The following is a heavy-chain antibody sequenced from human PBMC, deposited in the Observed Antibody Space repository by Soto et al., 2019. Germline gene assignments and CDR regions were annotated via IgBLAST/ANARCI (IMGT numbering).Heavy chain of an antibody. CDR1: GFTFSSYS. D-gene: IGHD6-13*01. CDR2: ISSSSSYI. CDR3: ARALDPGSSWSLFDY. Sequence: GGSLRLSCAASGFTFSSYSMNWVRQAPGKGLEWVSSISSSSSYIYYADSVKGRFTISRDNAKNSLYLQMNSLRAEDTAVYYCARALDPGSSWSLFDYWGQGTLVTVSS. J-gene: IGHJ4*02. V-gene: IGHV3-21*01.